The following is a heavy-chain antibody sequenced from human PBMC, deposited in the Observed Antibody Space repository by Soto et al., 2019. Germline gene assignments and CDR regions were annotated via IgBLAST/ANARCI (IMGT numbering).Heavy chain of an antibody. Sequence: DVQLLESGGGLVQPGGSLTLSCAASRFIFSNYAMNWVRQAPGKGLEWVSSIGGGNTDRYYADSVKGRFIISRDNSKNTMYLQMNSLRDADTAVYYCARDAVSYNGKWYGFDSWGQGTLVTVSS. CDR1: RFIFSNYA. CDR2: IGGGNTDR. D-gene: IGHD1-26*01. CDR3: ARDAVSYNGKWYGFDS. J-gene: IGHJ5*01. V-gene: IGHV3-23*01.